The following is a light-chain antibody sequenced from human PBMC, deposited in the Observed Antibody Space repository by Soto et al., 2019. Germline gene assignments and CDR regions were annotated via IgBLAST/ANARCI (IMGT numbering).Light chain of an antibody. CDR3: QQSYSTPPT. V-gene: IGKV1-39*01. J-gene: IGKJ1*01. Sequence: DIQMTQSPSSLSASVGDRVTITCRASQSISSYLNWYQQKPGKAPKLLIYAASSLQSGVPSRFSGSGSGTDFPLTISSLQPEDFATYYCQQSYSTPPTFGQGPKVEIK. CDR2: AAS. CDR1: QSISSY.